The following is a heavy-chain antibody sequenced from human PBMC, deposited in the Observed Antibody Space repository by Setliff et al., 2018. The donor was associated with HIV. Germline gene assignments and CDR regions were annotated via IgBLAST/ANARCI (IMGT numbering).Heavy chain of an antibody. J-gene: IGHJ4*01. V-gene: IGHV1-46*01. CDR2: INTSGGSA. CDR3: ARNQGDASGWYAGDF. CDR1: GYTFTSYP. D-gene: IGHD6-19*01. Sequence: ASVKVSCKASGYTFTSYPMHWVRQAPGQGLEWMGVINTSGGSAGYAEKFRGRVTMTRDTSTNTVYMDLRNLRSEDTAVYYCARNQGDASGWYAGDFWGHGTLVTVSS.